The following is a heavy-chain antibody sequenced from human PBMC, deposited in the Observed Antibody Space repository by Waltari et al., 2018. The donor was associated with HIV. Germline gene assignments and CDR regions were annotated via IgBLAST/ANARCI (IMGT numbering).Heavy chain of an antibody. CDR1: GFTFRRYW. J-gene: IGHJ3*02. CDR2: IHSDGSST. CDR3: ARGNGHAFDI. Sequence: EVQLVESGGGLVQPGGSLRLSWAASGFTFRRYWMHRVRQAPGKGLVWVSRIHSDGSSTSYADSVKGRFTISRDNAKNTLYLQMNSLRAEDTAVYYCARGNGHAFDIWGQGTMVTVSS. V-gene: IGHV3-74*01. D-gene: IGHD2-8*01.